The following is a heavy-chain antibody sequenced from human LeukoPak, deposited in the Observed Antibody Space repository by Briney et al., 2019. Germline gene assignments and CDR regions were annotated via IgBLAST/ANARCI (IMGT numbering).Heavy chain of an antibody. CDR2: IYHSGGT. Sequence: PSETLSLTCSVSGDSVSRSDSYWDWIRQPPGKGLEWIGTIYHSGGTYYSPSLKSRVTMSVDPSNNQFSLNLRSVTAADTALYYCARRRYYDGSGYLEWGQGTLLSVSS. J-gene: IGHJ1*01. CDR1: GDSVSRSDSY. D-gene: IGHD3-22*01. CDR3: ARRRYYDGSGYLE. V-gene: IGHV4-39*01.